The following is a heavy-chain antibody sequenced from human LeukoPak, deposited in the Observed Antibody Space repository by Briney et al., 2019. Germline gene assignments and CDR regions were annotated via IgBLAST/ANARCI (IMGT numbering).Heavy chain of an antibody. CDR3: AKDLARIGGGYNWGGYYMDV. V-gene: IGHV3-33*06. J-gene: IGHJ6*03. CDR2: IWYDGSNK. Sequence: GRSLRLSCAASGFTFSSYGMHWVRQAPGKGLEWVAVIWYDGSNKYYADSVKGRFTVSRDNSKNTLYLQMNSLRAEDTAVYYCAKDLARIGGGYNWGGYYMDVWGKGTTVTVSS. CDR1: GFTFSSYG. D-gene: IGHD5-24*01.